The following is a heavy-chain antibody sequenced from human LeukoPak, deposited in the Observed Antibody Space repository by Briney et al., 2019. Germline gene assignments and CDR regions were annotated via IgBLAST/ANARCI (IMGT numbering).Heavy chain of an antibody. CDR2: ISGSGGSA. Sequence: GGSLRLSCAASGVTFCTYGTTGVGQARGKGLGWGSAISGSGGSAYYADSASSRLSISRDKSKNTLWLQMNSPKGEDTAVYYCAKPWRGRGYYGYGPSDYFYYMAVWGKGPSVTISS. CDR1: GVTFCTYG. V-gene: IGHV3-23*01. CDR3: AKPWRGRGYYGYGPSDYFYYMAV. J-gene: IGHJ6*03. D-gene: IGHD3-10*01.